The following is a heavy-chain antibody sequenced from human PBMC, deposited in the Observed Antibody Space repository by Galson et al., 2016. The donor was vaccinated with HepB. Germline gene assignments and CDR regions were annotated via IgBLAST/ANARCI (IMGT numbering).Heavy chain of an antibody. D-gene: IGHD6-19*01. CDR2: INSDGSKI. CDR3: ARDPSTVAAVGYNWFDA. CDR1: GFTFSSHW. Sequence: SLRLSCAASGFTFSSHWTHWVRQAPGKGPVWVSRINSDGSKIDYEDSVKGRFTISRDNAKNTLHLQMNGLRGEDTAIYYCARDPSTVAAVGYNWFDAWGQGTLVTVS. V-gene: IGHV3-74*01. J-gene: IGHJ5*02.